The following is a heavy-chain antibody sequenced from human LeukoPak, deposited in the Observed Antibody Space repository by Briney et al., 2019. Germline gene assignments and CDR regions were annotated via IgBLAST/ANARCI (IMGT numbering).Heavy chain of an antibody. V-gene: IGHV1-8*01. J-gene: IGHJ6*03. Sequence: GASVKVSCKASGYTLTSYDINWVRQATGQGLEWMGWMNPNSGNTGYAQKFQGRVTMTRNTSISTAYMELSSLRSEDTAVYYCARVGYSSSWYVYYYYYMDVWGKGTTVTISS. CDR3: ARVGYSSSWYVYYYYYMDV. CDR1: GYTLTSYD. CDR2: MNPNSGNT. D-gene: IGHD6-13*01.